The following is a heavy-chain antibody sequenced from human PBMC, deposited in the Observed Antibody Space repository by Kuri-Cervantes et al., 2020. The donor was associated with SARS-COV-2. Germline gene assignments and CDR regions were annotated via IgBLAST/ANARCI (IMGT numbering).Heavy chain of an antibody. CDR1: GFTFSSYG. CDR2: IWYDGSNK. Sequence: GESLKISCAASGFTFSSYGMHWVRQAPGKGLEWVAVIWYDGSNKYYADSVKGRFTISRDNSKNTLYLQMNSLRAEDTAVYYRAKDRNPSWIQAWFDYWGQGTLVTVSS. CDR3: AKDRNPSWIQAWFDY. J-gene: IGHJ4*02. D-gene: IGHD5-18*01. V-gene: IGHV3-30*02.